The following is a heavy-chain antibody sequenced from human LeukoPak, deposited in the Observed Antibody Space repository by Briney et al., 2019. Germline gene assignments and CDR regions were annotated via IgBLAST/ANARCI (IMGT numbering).Heavy chain of an antibody. J-gene: IGHJ4*02. CDR3: ARGVENWNSPIDY. Sequence: GRSLRLSCAASGFSFSNYATHWVRQAPGKGLEWVAVVSYDGSDKYYADSVRGRFTISRDNSKNTLYLQMNSLRAEDTAVYYCARGVENWNSPIDYWGQGTLVTVSS. CDR2: VSYDGSDK. D-gene: IGHD1-7*01. CDR1: GFSFSNYA. V-gene: IGHV3-30*01.